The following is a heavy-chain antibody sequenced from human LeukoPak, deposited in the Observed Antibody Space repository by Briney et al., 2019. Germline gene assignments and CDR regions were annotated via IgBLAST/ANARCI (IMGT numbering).Heavy chain of an antibody. CDR2: IYYSGST. D-gene: IGHD3-10*01. Sequence: SEALSLTCTVSGGSISSYYWSWIRQPPGKGLEWIGYIYYSGSTNYKPSLKSRVTISVDTSKNQFSLKLSSVTAADTAVYYCARGGYYGSGNDFRFDPWGQGTLVTVSS. CDR3: ARGGYYGSGNDFRFDP. V-gene: IGHV4-59*01. J-gene: IGHJ5*02. CDR1: GGSISSYY.